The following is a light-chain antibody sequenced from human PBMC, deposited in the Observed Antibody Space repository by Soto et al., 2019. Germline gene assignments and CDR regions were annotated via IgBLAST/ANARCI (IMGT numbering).Light chain of an antibody. CDR3: QQRRNWPPSIT. J-gene: IGKJ4*01. V-gene: IGKV3-11*01. CDR1: QSVSSY. Sequence: EIVLTQSPATLSLSPGERATLSCRASQSVSSYLAWYQQKPGQAPRLLIYEASNMPTGIPARFSGSGSGTAFPLTISSLEPEDFAVYYCQQRRNWPPSITFGGGTKVEIK. CDR2: EAS.